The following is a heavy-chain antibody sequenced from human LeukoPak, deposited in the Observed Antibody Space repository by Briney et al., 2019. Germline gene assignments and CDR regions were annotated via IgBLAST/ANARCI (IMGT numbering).Heavy chain of an antibody. J-gene: IGHJ4*02. CDR2: IFHSGST. CDR3: ARFASGYGGYAFDY. Sequence: SETLSLTCTVSGGSISSYYWSWIRQPPGRGLEWIGNIFHSGSTYYNPSLKSRVTISVDRSENQFSLKLSSLTAADTAVYFCARFASGYGGYAFDYWGQGTLVTVSS. V-gene: IGHV4-59*12. CDR1: GGSISSYY. D-gene: IGHD4-23*01.